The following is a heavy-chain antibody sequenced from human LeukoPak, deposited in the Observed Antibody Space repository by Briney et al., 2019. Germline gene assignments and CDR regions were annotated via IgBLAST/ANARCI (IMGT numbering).Heavy chain of an antibody. J-gene: IGHJ3*02. CDR3: ARDTHYYGSGSPAFDI. Sequence: GGSLRLSCAASGFTFSSYRMNWVRQAPGKGLEWVSYISSSTSTIYYADSVKGRFTISRDNAKNALYLQMNSLRAEDTAMYYCARDTHYYGSGSPAFDIWGQGTMVTVSS. CDR2: ISSSTSTI. CDR1: GFTFSSYR. V-gene: IGHV3-48*01. D-gene: IGHD3-10*01.